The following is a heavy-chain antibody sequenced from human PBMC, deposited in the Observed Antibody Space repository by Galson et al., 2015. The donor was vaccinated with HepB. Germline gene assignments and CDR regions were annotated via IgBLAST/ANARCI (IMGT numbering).Heavy chain of an antibody. D-gene: IGHD5-18*01. J-gene: IGHJ4*02. Sequence: SLRLSCAASGFTFSSYGMHWVRQAPGKGLEWVAVISYDGSNKYYADSVKGRFTISRDNSKNTLYLQMNSLRAEDTAVYYCAKDRVIGYSSVDYWGQGTLVTVSS. CDR3: AKDRVIGYSSVDY. CDR2: ISYDGSNK. V-gene: IGHV3-30*18. CDR1: GFTFSSYG.